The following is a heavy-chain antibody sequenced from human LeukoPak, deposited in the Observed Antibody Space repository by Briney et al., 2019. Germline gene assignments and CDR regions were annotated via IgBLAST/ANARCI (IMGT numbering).Heavy chain of an antibody. D-gene: IGHD6-13*01. J-gene: IGHJ4*02. CDR3: ARPRNIAAAGKYYFDY. V-gene: IGHV3-21*01. Sequence: PGGSLRLSCAASGFTFSSYSMNWVRQAPGKGLEWVSSISSSSSYIYYADSVKGRFTISRDNAKNSLYLQMNSLRAEDTAVYYCARPRNIAAAGKYYFDYWGQGTLVTVSS. CDR1: GFTFSSYS. CDR2: ISSSSSYI.